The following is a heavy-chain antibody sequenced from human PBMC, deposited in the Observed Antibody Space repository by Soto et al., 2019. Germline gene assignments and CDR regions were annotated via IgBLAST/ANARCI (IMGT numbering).Heavy chain of an antibody. CDR3: ARGSVKMATIRKVWGMDV. D-gene: IGHD5-12*01. J-gene: IGHJ6*02. V-gene: IGHV1-69*13. CDR2: IIPIFGTA. Sequence: ASVKVSCKASGGTFSSYAISWVRQAPGQGLEWMGGIIPIFGTANYAQKFQGRVTITADESTSTTYMGLSSLKSEDTAVYYCARGSVKMATIRKVWGMDVWGQATTVTFS. CDR1: GGTFSSYA.